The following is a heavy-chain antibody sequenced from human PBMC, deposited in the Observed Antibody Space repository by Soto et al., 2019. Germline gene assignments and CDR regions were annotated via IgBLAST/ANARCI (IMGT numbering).Heavy chain of an antibody. J-gene: IGHJ5*02. CDR1: GGTFSSYA. V-gene: IGHV1-69*12. CDR3: ARSNTAMVTGWFDP. CDR2: IIPIFGTA. D-gene: IGHD5-18*01. Sequence: QVQLVQSGAEVKKPGSSVKVSCKASGGTFSSYAISWVRQAPGQGLEWMGGIIPIFGTANYAQKFQGRVTITAAESTSTAYMTLSSLRTEDTAVYYCARSNTAMVTGWFDPWGQGTLVTVSS.